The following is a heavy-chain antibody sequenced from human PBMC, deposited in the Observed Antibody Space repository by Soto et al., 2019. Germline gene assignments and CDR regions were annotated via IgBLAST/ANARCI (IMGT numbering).Heavy chain of an antibody. CDR2: IIPTLGTP. CDR3: ARVGLGAYDY. CDR1: GGILSNFA. Sequence: QVQLVQSGAEVKKPGSSVKVSCKASGGILSNFAFNWMRQAPGQGLEWMGGIIPTLGTPHYAQKFLGRVTITADESTRTVYMEMSSLTVEDTAVYYCARVGLGAYDYWGQGTLVIVSS. J-gene: IGHJ4*02. V-gene: IGHV1-69*01. D-gene: IGHD6-19*01.